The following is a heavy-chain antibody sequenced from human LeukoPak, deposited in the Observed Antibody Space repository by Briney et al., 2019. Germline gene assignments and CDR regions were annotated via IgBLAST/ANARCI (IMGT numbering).Heavy chain of an antibody. J-gene: IGHJ4*02. Sequence: GGSLRLSCAASGFTFSSYGMHWVRQAPGKGLEWVAVIWYDGSNKYYADSVKGRFTISRDNSKNTLYLQMSSLRAEDTAVYYCAREKVYYDFWSGYPVIDYWGQGTLVTVSS. CDR3: AREKVYYDFWSGYPVIDY. V-gene: IGHV3-33*01. D-gene: IGHD3-3*01. CDR1: GFTFSSYG. CDR2: IWYDGSNK.